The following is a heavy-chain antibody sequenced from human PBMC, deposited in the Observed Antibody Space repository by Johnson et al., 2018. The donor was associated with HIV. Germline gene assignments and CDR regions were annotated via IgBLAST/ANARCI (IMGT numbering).Heavy chain of an antibody. Sequence: VQLVESGGGLVQPGGSLRLSCAASGFTFSSYWMSWVRQAPGKGLEWVANIKQDGSEKYYVDSVKGRFTISRDNAKNSLSLQMNSLRAEDTALYYCARHYDSLTDPDAFDVWGQGTMVTVSS. CDR1: GFTFSSYW. CDR2: IKQDGSEK. V-gene: IGHV3-7*03. J-gene: IGHJ3*01. CDR3: ARHYDSLTDPDAFDV. D-gene: IGHD3-9*01.